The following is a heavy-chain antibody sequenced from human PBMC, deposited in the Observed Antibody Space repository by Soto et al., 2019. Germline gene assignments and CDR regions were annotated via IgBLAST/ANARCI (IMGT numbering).Heavy chain of an antibody. CDR1: GGSISSSSYY. D-gene: IGHD3-10*01. V-gene: IGHV4-39*01. CDR3: ARHGLRGGGAIGEGYYYGSGNRYYFDY. Sequence: SETLSLTCTVSGGSISSSSYYWGWIRQPPGKGLEWIGSIYYSGSTYYNPSLKSRVTISVDTSKNQFSLKLSSVTAADTAVYYCARHGLRGGGAIGEGYYYGSGNRYYFDYWGQGTLVTVSS. CDR2: IYYSGST. J-gene: IGHJ4*02.